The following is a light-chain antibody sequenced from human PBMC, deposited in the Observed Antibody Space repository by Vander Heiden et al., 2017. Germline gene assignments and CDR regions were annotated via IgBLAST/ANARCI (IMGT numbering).Light chain of an antibody. V-gene: IGLV1-44*01. CDR1: SSNIGSNA. CDR2: NND. CDR3: AAWDDSLTGLV. J-gene: IGLJ2*01. Sequence: QSVLTRPPPTSGTPGKRITISCSGSSSNIGSNAVNWYQQLPGAAPRLLIYNNDQGPSGVPDRFPGLKSGTLASLSVSGLRSEDEADYYCAAWDDSLTGLVFGGGTKLTVL.